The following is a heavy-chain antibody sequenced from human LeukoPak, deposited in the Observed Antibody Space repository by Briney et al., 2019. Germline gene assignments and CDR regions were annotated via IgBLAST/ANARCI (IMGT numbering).Heavy chain of an antibody. Sequence: GGSLRLSCAASGLTFSSYEMNWVRQAPGKGLEWVSYISSSGSTIYYADSVKGRFTISRDNSKNTLYLQMRAEDTAVYYCARGGSYLSAFDIWGQGTMVTVSS. CDR1: GLTFSSYE. CDR3: ARGGSYLSAFDI. V-gene: IGHV3-48*03. CDR2: ISSSGSTI. D-gene: IGHD1-26*01. J-gene: IGHJ3*02.